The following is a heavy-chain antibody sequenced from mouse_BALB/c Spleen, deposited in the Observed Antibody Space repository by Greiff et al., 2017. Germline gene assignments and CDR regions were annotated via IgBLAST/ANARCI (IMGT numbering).Heavy chain of an antibody. Sequence: QVQLKQSGPGLVAPSQSLSITCTVSGFSLTSYGVHWVRQPPGKGLEWLGVIWAGGSTNYNSALMSRLSISKDNSKSQVFLKMNSLQTDDTAMYYCARDRWSYAMDYWGQGTSGTVSS. CDR3: ARDRWSYAMDY. V-gene: IGHV2-9*02. D-gene: IGHD1-1*02. CDR1: GFSLTSYG. CDR2: IWAGGST. J-gene: IGHJ4*01.